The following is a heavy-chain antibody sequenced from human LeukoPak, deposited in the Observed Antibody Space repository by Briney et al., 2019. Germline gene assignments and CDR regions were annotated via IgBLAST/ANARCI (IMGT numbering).Heavy chain of an antibody. CDR3: ARDLPGIAVAGTTNYYYGMDV. CDR2: ISYDGGNK. D-gene: IGHD6-19*01. CDR1: GFTFSSYA. J-gene: IGHJ6*02. V-gene: IGHV3-30-3*01. Sequence: GGSLRLSCAASGFTFSSYAMHWVRQAPGKGLEWVAVISYDGGNKYYADSVKGRFTISRDNSKNTLYLQMNSLRAEDTAVYYCARDLPGIAVAGTTNYYYGMDVWGQGTTVTVSS.